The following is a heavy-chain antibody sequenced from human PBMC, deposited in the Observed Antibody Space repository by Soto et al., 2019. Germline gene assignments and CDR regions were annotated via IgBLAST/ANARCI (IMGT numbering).Heavy chain of an antibody. CDR2: IWYDGSNK. D-gene: IGHD3-10*01. J-gene: IGHJ3*02. CDR3: AREQGGFGDLLLVAFDI. CDR1: GFTFSSYG. V-gene: IGHV3-33*01. Sequence: QVQLVESGGGVVQPGRSLRLSCAASGFTFSSYGMHWVRQAPGKGLEWVEVIWYDGSNKYYADSVKGRFTISRDNSKNTLYLQMNSLRAEDTAVYYCAREQGGFGDLLLVAFDIWGQGTMVTVSS.